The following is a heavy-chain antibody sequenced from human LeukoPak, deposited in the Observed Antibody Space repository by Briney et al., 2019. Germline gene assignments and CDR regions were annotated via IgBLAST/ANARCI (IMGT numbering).Heavy chain of an antibody. V-gene: IGHV3-11*01. J-gene: IGHJ4*02. CDR3: ARAASSSWTDFAS. CDR2: ISSSGSTI. Sequence: GGSLRLSCAASGFTFGDYYMSWIRQAPGKGLEWVSYISSSGSTIYYADSVKGRFTISRDNAKNSLYLQMNSLRAEDTAVYYCARAASSSWTDFASWGQGTLVTVSS. D-gene: IGHD6-13*01. CDR1: GFTFGDYY.